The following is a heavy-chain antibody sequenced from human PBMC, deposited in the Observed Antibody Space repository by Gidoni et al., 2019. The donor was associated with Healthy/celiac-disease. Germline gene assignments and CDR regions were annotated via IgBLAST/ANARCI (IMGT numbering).Heavy chain of an antibody. V-gene: IGHV5-51*03. CDR1: GYSFNSYW. J-gene: IGHJ6*03. CDR3: ARLSQADNWNYGYYYYYMDV. CDR2: IYPGGSDT. Sequence: EVQLVQPGAEVKKPGESLKISCKGSGYSFNSYWIGWVRQMPGKGLEWMGIIYPGGSDTRYSPSFQGQVTISADKSISTAYLQWSSLKASDTAMYYCARLSQADNWNYGYYYYYMDVWGKGTTVTVSS. D-gene: IGHD1-7*01.